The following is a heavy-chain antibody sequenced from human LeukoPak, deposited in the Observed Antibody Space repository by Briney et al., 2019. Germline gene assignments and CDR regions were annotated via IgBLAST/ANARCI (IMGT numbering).Heavy chain of an antibody. Sequence: SVKVSCKASGYTFTSYGISWVRQAPGQGLEWMGGIIPIFGTANYAQKFQGRVTITADESTSTAYMELSSLRSEDTAVYYCARGSPIAAMYYFDYWGQGTLVTVSS. CDR3: ARGSPIAAMYYFDY. J-gene: IGHJ4*02. CDR1: GYTFTSYG. D-gene: IGHD6-6*01. CDR2: IIPIFGTA. V-gene: IGHV1-69*13.